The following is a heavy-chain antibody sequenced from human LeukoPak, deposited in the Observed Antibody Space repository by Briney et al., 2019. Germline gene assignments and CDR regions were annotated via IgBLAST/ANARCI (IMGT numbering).Heavy chain of an antibody. CDR1: GFTFRSHA. Sequence: GGSLRLSCVGSGFTFRSHAMSWVRQAPEKGLEFVSGIYENGGTTYYADSVKGRFSISRDNSKNTLYMQMNSLKTEDTAVYYCISSISGGSGQLGYWGQGTLVTVS. V-gene: IGHV3-23*01. CDR3: ISSISGGSGQLGY. D-gene: IGHD3-10*01. CDR2: IYENGGTT. J-gene: IGHJ4*02.